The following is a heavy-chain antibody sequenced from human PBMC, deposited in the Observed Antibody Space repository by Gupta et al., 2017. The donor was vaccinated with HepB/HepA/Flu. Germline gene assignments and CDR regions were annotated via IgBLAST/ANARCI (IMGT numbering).Heavy chain of an antibody. CDR1: GFTFSSYG. CDR2: ISYDGSNK. J-gene: IGHJ6*02. Sequence: AASGFTFSSYGMHWVRQAPGKGLEWVAVISYDGSNKYYADSVKGRFTISRDNSKNTLYLQMNSLRAEDTAVYYCAKDRASVVGDYYYGMDVWGQGTTVTVSS. D-gene: IGHD3-10*01. CDR3: AKDRASVVGDYYYGMDV. V-gene: IGHV3-30*18.